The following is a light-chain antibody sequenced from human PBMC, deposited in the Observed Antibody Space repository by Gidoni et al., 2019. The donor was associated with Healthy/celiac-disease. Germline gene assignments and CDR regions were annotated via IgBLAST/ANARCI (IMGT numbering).Light chain of an antibody. J-gene: IGKJ1*01. CDR3: QQSYSTPQT. CDR2: AAS. Sequence: DIQMTQSPSSLSASVGDRVTITCRASQSISSYLNWYQQKPGKAPKLLSYAASSLQSGVPSRFSGSGSGTDFTLTISRLQPEDFATYYCQQSYSTPQTFGQGTKVEIK. V-gene: IGKV1-39*01. CDR1: QSISSY.